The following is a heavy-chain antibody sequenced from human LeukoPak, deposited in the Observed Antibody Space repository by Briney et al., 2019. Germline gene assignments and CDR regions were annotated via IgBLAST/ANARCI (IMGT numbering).Heavy chain of an antibody. D-gene: IGHD3-16*01. Sequence: SVTVSCTASGGTFSSYAVSWVRQAPGQGLEWMGGIIPIFGTANYAQKFQGRVTITTDESTSTAYMELRSLRSDDTAVYYWAREGLGELTLDYWGQGTLVTVYS. J-gene: IGHJ4*02. CDR1: GGTFSSYA. V-gene: IGHV1-69*05. CDR2: IIPIFGTA. CDR3: AREGLGELTLDY.